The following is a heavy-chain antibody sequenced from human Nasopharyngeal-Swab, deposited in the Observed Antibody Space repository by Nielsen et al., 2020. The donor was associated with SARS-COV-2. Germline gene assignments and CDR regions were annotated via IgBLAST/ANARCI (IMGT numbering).Heavy chain of an antibody. Sequence: LRLSCAISGDSVSSSSAAWSWIRQSPSGGLEWLGRTYYRSKWYNDYAVSVKSRITINPDTSKNQFSLHLNSVTPEDTAVYYCARARGAYGDYYYYYYTDVWGKGTTVTVSS. J-gene: IGHJ6*03. CDR1: GDSVSSSSAA. CDR3: ARARGAYGDYYYYYYTDV. D-gene: IGHD4-17*01. CDR2: TYYRSKWYN. V-gene: IGHV6-1*01.